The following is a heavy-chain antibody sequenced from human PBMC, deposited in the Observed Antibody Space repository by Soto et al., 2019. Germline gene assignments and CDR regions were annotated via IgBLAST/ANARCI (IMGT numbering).Heavy chain of an antibody. Sequence: GGSLRLSCAASGFTFSSYGMHWVRQAPGKGLEWVAVISYDGSNKYYADSVKGRFTISRDNSKNTLYLQMNSLRAEDTAVYYCAKGVLGSSGYYYPALWGQGTLVTSPQ. D-gene: IGHD3-22*01. CDR2: ISYDGSNK. CDR1: GFTFSSYG. J-gene: IGHJ4*02. V-gene: IGHV3-30*18. CDR3: AKGVLGSSGYYYPAL.